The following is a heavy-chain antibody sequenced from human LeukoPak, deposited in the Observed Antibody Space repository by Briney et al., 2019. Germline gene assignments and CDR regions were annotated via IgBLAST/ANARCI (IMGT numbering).Heavy chain of an antibody. Sequence: TGGSLRLSCAASGFTFSSFAMGWVRLAPGKGLQWISCIYGSNNNTYYTDSVTGRFTISRDNSMTTLFLQMNSLRAEDTAVYYCAKGISGSCYTGLGFWGQGTLVTVSS. CDR3: AKGISGSCYTGLGF. CDR1: GFTFSSFA. V-gene: IGHV3-23*05. J-gene: IGHJ4*02. D-gene: IGHD2-2*02. CDR2: IYGSNNNT.